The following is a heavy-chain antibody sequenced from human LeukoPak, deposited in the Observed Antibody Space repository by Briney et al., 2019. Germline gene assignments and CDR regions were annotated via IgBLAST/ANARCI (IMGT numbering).Heavy chain of an antibody. CDR2: ISGSGGST. D-gene: IGHD4/OR15-4a*01. CDR3: AKRADYGGTSWDDY. Sequence: PRGSLRLSCAASGFTFSSYAMSWVRQAPGKGLEWVSAISGSGGSTYYADSVKGRFTISRDNSKNTLYLQMNSLRAEDTAVYYCAKRADYGGTSWDDYWGQGTLVTVSS. V-gene: IGHV3-23*01. J-gene: IGHJ4*02. CDR1: GFTFSSYA.